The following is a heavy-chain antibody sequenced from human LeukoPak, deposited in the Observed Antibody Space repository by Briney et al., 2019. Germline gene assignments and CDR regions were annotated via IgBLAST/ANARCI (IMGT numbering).Heavy chain of an antibody. V-gene: IGHV4-31*03. Sequence: SETLSLTCTVSGGSISSGGYYWSWIRQHPGKGLEWIGYMYYSGSTYHNPSLKSRVTISVDTSKNQFSLKLSSVTDADTAVYYCARVAVDYSSSFAFDYWGQGTLVTVSS. J-gene: IGHJ4*02. CDR1: GGSISSGGYY. CDR2: MYYSGST. D-gene: IGHD6-6*01. CDR3: ARVAVDYSSSFAFDY.